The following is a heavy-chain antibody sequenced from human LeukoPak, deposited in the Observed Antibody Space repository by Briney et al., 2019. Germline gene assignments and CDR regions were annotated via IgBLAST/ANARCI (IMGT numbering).Heavy chain of an antibody. J-gene: IGHJ3*02. Sequence: ASVKVSCKVSGYTLTELSMHWVRQAPGKGLEWMGGFDPEDGETIYAQKFQGRVTMTEDTSTDTAYMAMSSLSAEDPAVYYCATVPVVPAATRNGAFDIWGQGTMVTVSS. D-gene: IGHD2-2*01. V-gene: IGHV1-24*01. CDR3: ATVPVVPAATRNGAFDI. CDR1: GYTLTELS. CDR2: FDPEDGET.